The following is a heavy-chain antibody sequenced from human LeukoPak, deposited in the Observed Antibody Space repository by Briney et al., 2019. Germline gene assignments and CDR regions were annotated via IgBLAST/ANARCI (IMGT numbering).Heavy chain of an antibody. J-gene: IGHJ4*02. CDR3: AKDYSIAVAGSLDY. CDR1: GFTFSSYA. D-gene: IGHD6-19*01. CDR2: ISGSGGST. V-gene: IGHV3-23*01. Sequence: PGGSLRLSRAASGFTFSSYAMSWVRQAPGKGLEWVSAISGSGGSTYYADSVKGRFTISRDNSKNTLYLQMNSLRAEDTAVYYCAKDYSIAVAGSLDYWGQGTLVTVSS.